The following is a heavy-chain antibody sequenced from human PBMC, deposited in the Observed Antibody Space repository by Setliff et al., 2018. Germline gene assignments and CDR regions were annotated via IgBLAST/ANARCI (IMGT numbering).Heavy chain of an antibody. V-gene: IGHV1-2*02. CDR3: ATPHCSGGTCRYYFES. CDR1: GYTFTGYY. D-gene: IGHD2-15*01. Sequence: ASVKVSCKASGYTFTGYYMHWVRQAPGQGLEWMGWINPNSGGTNYAQKFQGRLSITADESTNTVYMELSRLRSEDTAMYYCATPHCSGGTCRYYFESWGQGTLVTVSS. CDR2: INPNSGGT. J-gene: IGHJ4*02.